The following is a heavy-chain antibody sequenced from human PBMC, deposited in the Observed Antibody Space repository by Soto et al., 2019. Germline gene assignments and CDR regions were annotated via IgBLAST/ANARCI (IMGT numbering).Heavy chain of an antibody. D-gene: IGHD6-19*01. CDR2: IYYSGST. CDR3: ARAWRSSGWYYFDY. V-gene: IGHV4-59*01. J-gene: IGHJ4*02. Sequence: PSETLSLTCTVSGGSISSYYWSWIRQPPGKGLEWIGYIYYSGSTNYNPSLKSRVTISVDTSKNQFSLKLSSVTAADTAVYYCARAWRSSGWYYFDYWGQGTLVTVSS. CDR1: GGSISSYY.